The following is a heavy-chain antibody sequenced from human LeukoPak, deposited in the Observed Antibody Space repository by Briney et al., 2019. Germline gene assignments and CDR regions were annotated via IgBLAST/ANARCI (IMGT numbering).Heavy chain of an antibody. D-gene: IGHD3-22*01. CDR3: ASSGLEYYYDSSGYSTFDY. J-gene: IGHJ4*02. V-gene: IGHV3-11*01. Sequence: GGSLRLSCATSGFPFSDFSMSWVRQAPGKGLEWVSYISSSGSTIYYADSVKGRFTISRDNAKNSLYLQMNSLRAEDTAVYYCASSGLEYYYDSSGYSTFDYWGQGTLVTVSS. CDR2: ISSSGSTI. CDR1: GFPFSDFS.